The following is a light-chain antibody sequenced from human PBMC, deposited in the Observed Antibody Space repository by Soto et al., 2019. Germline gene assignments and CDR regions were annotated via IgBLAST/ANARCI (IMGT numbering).Light chain of an antibody. CDR1: QTVRSSY. V-gene: IGKV3-20*01. J-gene: IGKJ4*01. CDR2: GAS. CDR3: QQYCSSPLT. Sequence: IVLTQSPGTLPLSPGERATLSCRASQTVRSSYLAWYQQKPGQAPRLLIYGASIMATGIPDRFSGTGSGTDFTLTISRLEPEDLAVYYCQQYCSSPLTFGGGTKVEIK.